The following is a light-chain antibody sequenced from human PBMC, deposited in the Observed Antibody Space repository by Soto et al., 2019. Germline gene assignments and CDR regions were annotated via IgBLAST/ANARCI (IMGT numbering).Light chain of an antibody. CDR2: CAS. CDR3: QQDNNWPPIT. V-gene: IGKV3-15*01. J-gene: IGKJ4*01. Sequence: EIVMTQSPATLSVSPGERATLSCRASQRVSSNLAWYQQKPGQAPRLLIYCASTRATGIPARFSGSGSGTDFTLTISSLQSEDFAVYYCQQDNNWPPITFGGGTKVEIK. CDR1: QRVSSN.